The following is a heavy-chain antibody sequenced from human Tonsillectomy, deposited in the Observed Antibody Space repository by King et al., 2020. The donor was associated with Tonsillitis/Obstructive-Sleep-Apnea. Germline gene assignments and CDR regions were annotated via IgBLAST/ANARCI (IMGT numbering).Heavy chain of an antibody. J-gene: IGHJ3*02. V-gene: IGHV4-31*03. Sequence: QLQESGPGLVKPSQTLSLTCTVSGGSISSGSHYWSWIRQHPGKGLEWIGYIYYSGSTHYNPSLKSRVTISVDTSKNQFSLKLISLTAADTAVYYCARDRELDAFDIWGQGTMVTVSS. D-gene: IGHD3-10*01. CDR1: GGSISSGSHY. CDR3: ARDRELDAFDI. CDR2: IYYSGST.